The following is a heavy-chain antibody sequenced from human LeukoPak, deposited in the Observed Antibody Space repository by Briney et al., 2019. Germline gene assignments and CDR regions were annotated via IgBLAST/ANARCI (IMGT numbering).Heavy chain of an antibody. J-gene: IGHJ5*02. Sequence: SETLSLTCTVSGGSISSYYWSWIRQPPGKGLEWIGEINHSGSTNYNPSLKSRVTISVDTSKNQFSLKLSSVTAADTAVYYCARLAMGRGYSYGYANRRFDPWGQGTLLTVSS. D-gene: IGHD5-18*01. V-gene: IGHV4-34*01. CDR1: GGSISSYY. CDR2: INHSGST. CDR3: ARLAMGRGYSYGYANRRFDP.